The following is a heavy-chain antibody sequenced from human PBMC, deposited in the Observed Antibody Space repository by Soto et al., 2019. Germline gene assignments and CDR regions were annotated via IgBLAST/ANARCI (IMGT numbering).Heavy chain of an antibody. D-gene: IGHD6-13*01. CDR3: AGSFWDH. V-gene: IGHV3-23*01. CDR2: ITGSGDST. CDR1: GFTFSNYA. Sequence: GGSLRLSCAASGFTFSNYAMTWVRQAPGKGLEWVSAITGSGDSTYYADSVKGRFTISRDNFKNTLYLQMNSLRVEDTAIYYCAGSFWDHWGQGTLVTVSS. J-gene: IGHJ4*02.